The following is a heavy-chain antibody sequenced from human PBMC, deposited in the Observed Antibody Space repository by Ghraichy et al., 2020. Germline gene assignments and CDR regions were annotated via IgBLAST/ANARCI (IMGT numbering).Heavy chain of an antibody. CDR2: INHSGST. V-gene: IGHV4-34*01. CDR1: GGSFSGYY. J-gene: IGHJ4*02. D-gene: IGHD2-2*01. Sequence: GSLSLTCAVYGGSFSGYYWSWIRQPPGKGLEWIGEINHSGSTNYNPSLKSRVTISVDTSKNQFSLKLSSVTAADTAVYYCARRRGYCSSTSCPFDYWGQGTLVTVSS. CDR3: ARRRGYCSSTSCPFDY.